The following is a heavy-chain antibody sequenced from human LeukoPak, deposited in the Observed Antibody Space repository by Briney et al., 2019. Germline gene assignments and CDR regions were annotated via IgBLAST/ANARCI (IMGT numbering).Heavy chain of an antibody. Sequence: GSLRLSCVASGFTFSNYWMSWVRQAPGKGLEWVANIKQDGSDRYYVDSVKGRFTISRDNAKNSLYLQMNSLRAEDTAVYYCAKEVPVVVTACYYDYWGQGTLVTVSS. J-gene: IGHJ4*02. CDR2: IKQDGSDR. V-gene: IGHV3-7*03. CDR3: AKEVPVVVTACYYDY. CDR1: GFTFSNYW. D-gene: IGHD2-21*02.